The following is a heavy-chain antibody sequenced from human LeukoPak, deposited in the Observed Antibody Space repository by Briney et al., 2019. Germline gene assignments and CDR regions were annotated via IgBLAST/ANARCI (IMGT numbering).Heavy chain of an antibody. J-gene: IGHJ3*02. CDR2: INPSGGST. V-gene: IGHV1-46*01. D-gene: IGHD1-26*01. CDR1: GYTFTSYY. Sequence: GASVKVSCKASGYTFTSYYMHWVRQAPGQGLEWMGTINPSGGSTSYAQKFQGRVTMTRDMSTSTVYMELSSLRSEDTAVYYCARVGATIDAFDIWGQGTMVTVSS. CDR3: ARVGATIDAFDI.